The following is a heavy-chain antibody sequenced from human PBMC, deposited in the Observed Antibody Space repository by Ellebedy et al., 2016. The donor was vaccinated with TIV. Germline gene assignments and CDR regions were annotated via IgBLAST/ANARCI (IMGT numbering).Heavy chain of an antibody. CDR2: IRMKSRSYST. J-gene: IGHJ4*02. Sequence: PGGSLRLSCAASGFTFSDYHMDWVRQAPGKGLEWVGRIRMKSRSYSTEYAASVKGRFTISREDSKNSLYLQMDSLKTEDTAVYYCAGSAIGNIFDYWGQGTLVAVSS. V-gene: IGHV3-72*01. D-gene: IGHD2-15*01. CDR3: AGSAIGNIFDY. CDR1: GFTFSDYH.